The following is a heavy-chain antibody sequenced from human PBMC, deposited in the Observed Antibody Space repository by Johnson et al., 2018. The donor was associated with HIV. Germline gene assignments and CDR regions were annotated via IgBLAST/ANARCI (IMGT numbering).Heavy chain of an antibody. CDR2: ISHDANNK. CDR1: GFIFSDFG. Sequence: QVQLVESGGTVVQPGRSLRLSCAASGFIFSDFGMHWVRQAPGKGLEWVAVISHDANNKFYADSVKGRFAVSRADSKNTLYLQLSSLRVEDTAVYYCAKVFSDNWNLASSLDDAFNIWGQGTMVTVSS. D-gene: IGHD1-1*01. J-gene: IGHJ3*02. CDR3: AKVFSDNWNLASSLDDAFNI. V-gene: IGHV3-30*18.